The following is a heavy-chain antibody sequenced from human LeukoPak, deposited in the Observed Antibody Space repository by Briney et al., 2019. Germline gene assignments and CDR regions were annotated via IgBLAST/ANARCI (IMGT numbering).Heavy chain of an antibody. V-gene: IGHV3-23*01. J-gene: IGHJ6*02. Sequence: GGSLRLSCAASGFTFSSYAMSWVRQAPGKGLEWVSAISGSGGSTYYADSVKGRFTISRDNSKNTLYLQMNSLRAEDTAVYYCARGRFLEWLSQDDYGMDVWGQGTTVTVSS. CDR1: GFTFSSYA. CDR3: ARGRFLEWLSQDDYGMDV. CDR2: ISGSGGST. D-gene: IGHD3-3*01.